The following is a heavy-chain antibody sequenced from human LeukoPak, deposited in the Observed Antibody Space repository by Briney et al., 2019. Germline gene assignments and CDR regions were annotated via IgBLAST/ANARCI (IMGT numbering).Heavy chain of an antibody. CDR1: GGSVHRGGYY. CDR3: ARAGDGSDYHVDS. CDR2: IFNSGTT. V-gene: IGHV4-31*03. Sequence: SETLSLTCTVSGGSVHRGGYYWSWIRQHPGKGLEWVGYIFNSGTTYYNPSLRSRITISADTSKNQFSLKLNSVTAADTAVYYCARAGDGSDYHVDSWGQGTLVTVSS. D-gene: IGHD3-22*01. J-gene: IGHJ4*02.